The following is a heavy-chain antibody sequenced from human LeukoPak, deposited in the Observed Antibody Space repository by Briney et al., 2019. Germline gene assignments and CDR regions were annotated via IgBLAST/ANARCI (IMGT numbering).Heavy chain of an antibody. CDR3: ARFWGYSGYDPGDAFDI. D-gene: IGHD5-12*01. V-gene: IGHV4-59*01. J-gene: IGHJ3*02. CDR1: GGSFTSYY. CDR2: IYYSGST. Sequence: LSETLSLTCTVSGGSFTSYYWSWIRQPPGKGLEWIGYIYYSGSTNYNPSLKSRVTISVDTSKNQFSLKLSSVTAADTAVYYCARFWGYSGYDPGDAFDIWGQGTMVTVSS.